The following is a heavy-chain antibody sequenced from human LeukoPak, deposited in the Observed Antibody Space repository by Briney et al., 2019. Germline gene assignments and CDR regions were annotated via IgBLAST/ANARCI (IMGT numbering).Heavy chain of an antibody. Sequence: ASVKVSCKASGYTFTSYYMHWVRQAPGQGLEWMGIINPSGGSTSYAQKFQGRVTMTRDMSTSTVYMELSSLRSEDTAVYYCARAGPKTRDGYSSSWYCWFDPWGQGTLVTVSS. CDR2: INPSGGST. J-gene: IGHJ5*02. V-gene: IGHV1-46*01. CDR1: GYTFTSYY. CDR3: ARAGPKTRDGYSSSWYCWFDP. D-gene: IGHD6-13*01.